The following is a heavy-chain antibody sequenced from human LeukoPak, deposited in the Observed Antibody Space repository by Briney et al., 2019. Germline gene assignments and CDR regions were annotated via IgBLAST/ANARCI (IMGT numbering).Heavy chain of an antibody. J-gene: IGHJ4*02. V-gene: IGHV4-39*07. CDR2: IYTTGST. D-gene: IGHD3-22*01. Sequence: SETLSLTCAVSGGSISSSAYYWGWIRQPPGKGLEWIGSIYTTGSTNYNPSLKSRVTMSVDTSKNQFSLKLSSVTAADTAVYYCARDGTGYYGSSGYYYFDYWGQGTLVTVSS. CDR3: ARDGTGYYGSSGYYYFDY. CDR1: GGSISSSAYY.